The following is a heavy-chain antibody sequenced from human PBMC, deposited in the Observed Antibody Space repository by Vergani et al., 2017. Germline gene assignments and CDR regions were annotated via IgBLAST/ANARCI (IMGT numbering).Heavy chain of an antibody. V-gene: IGHV4-34*11. CDR1: GGSFSGYY. CDR2: IYYSGST. J-gene: IGHJ4*02. D-gene: IGHD5-18*01. Sequence: QVQLQQWGAGLLKPSETLSLTCAVYGGSFSGYYWSWIRQPPGKGLEWIGYIYYSGSTNYNPSLKSRVTISVDTSKNQFSLKLSSVTAADTAVYYCARGDTAPVYWGQGTLVTVSS. CDR3: ARGDTAPVY.